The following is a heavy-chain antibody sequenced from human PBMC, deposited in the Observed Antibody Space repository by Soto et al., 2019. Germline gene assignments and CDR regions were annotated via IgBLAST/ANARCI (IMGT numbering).Heavy chain of an antibody. CDR1: GFTFSTCG. J-gene: IGHJ2*01. D-gene: IGHD5-12*01. V-gene: IGHV3-30*18. CDR3: AKYIGYSGYEVWYFDL. CDR2: TSYHGNKE. Sequence: QVQLVESGGGVVQPGRSLRLSCAASGFTFSTCGMHWVRQAPGKGLEWVALTSYHGNKEYYADSVKGRVTISRDNSKNTLYLQMNSLGAEDTAVYYCAKYIGYSGYEVWYFDLWGRGTLVTVSS.